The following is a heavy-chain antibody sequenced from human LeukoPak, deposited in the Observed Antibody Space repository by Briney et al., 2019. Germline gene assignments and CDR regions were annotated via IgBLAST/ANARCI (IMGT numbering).Heavy chain of an antibody. Sequence: SETLSLTCTVSGGSISSGDYYWSWIRQPPGTGLEWIGYIYYSGSTYYNPSLKSRVTISVDTSKNQFSLKLSSVTAADTAVYYCARDDSSGYYYVWGQGTLVTVSS. CDR1: GGSISSGDYY. V-gene: IGHV4-30-4*01. J-gene: IGHJ4*02. CDR3: ARDDSSGYYYV. CDR2: IYYSGST. D-gene: IGHD3-22*01.